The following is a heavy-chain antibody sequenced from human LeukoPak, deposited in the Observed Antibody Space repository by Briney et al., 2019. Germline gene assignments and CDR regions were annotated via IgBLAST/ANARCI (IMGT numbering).Heavy chain of an antibody. CDR3: ARGAVAGHY. CDR1: GFTFNSYS. J-gene: IGHJ4*02. Sequence: GGSLRLSCAASGFTFNSYSMNWVRQAPGKGLEWVSYISSSSSTIYYADSVKGRFTISRDNAKNSLYLQMNSLRAEDTAVYYCARGAVAGHYWGQGTLVTVSS. D-gene: IGHD6-19*01. CDR2: ISSSSSTI. V-gene: IGHV3-48*01.